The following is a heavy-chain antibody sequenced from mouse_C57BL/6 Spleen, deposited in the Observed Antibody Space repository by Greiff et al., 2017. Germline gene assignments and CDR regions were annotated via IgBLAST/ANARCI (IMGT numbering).Heavy chain of an antibody. CDR3: ARSSAYYGSSYWYFDV. CDR2: IYPGDGDT. V-gene: IGHV1-80*01. J-gene: IGHJ1*03. CDR1: GYAFSSYW. D-gene: IGHD1-1*01. Sequence: QVQLKQSGAELVKPGASVKISCKASGYAFSSYWMNWVKQRPGKGLEWIGQIYPGDGDTNYNGKFKGKATLTADKSSSTAYMQLSSLTSEDSAVYFCARSSAYYGSSYWYFDVWGTGTTVTVSS.